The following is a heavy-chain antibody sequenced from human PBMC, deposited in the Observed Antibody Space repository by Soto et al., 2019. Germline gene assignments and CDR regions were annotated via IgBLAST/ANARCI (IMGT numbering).Heavy chain of an antibody. V-gene: IGHV5-51*01. Sequence: PGESLKISCKGSGYSFTSHWIGWVRQMPGKGLDWMGVIYPADSDTRYSPSFEGRVTISADKSFTTAYLQWSSLKASDTAIYYCARSQGGYYTLSPYYFDSWGQGTLVTVSS. CDR2: IYPADSDT. CDR3: ARSQGGYYTLSPYYFDS. J-gene: IGHJ4*02. CDR1: GYSFTSHW. D-gene: IGHD3-3*01.